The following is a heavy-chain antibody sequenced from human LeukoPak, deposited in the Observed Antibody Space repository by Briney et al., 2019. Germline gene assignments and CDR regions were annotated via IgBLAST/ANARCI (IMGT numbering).Heavy chain of an antibody. V-gene: IGHV3-30-3*01. Sequence: GRSLRLSCAASGFTFSSYAMHWVRQAPGKGLEWVAVISYDGSNKYYADSVKGRFTISRDNSKNTLYLQMNSLRAEDTAVYYCARVPSGWIYYYYYGMDVWGQGTTVTVSS. CDR3: ARVPSGWIYYYYYGMDV. CDR2: ISYDGSNK. D-gene: IGHD6-19*01. J-gene: IGHJ6*02. CDR1: GFTFSSYA.